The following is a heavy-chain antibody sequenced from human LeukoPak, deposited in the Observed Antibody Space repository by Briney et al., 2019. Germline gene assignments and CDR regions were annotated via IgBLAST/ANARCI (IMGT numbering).Heavy chain of an antibody. CDR1: GFTFSSYE. J-gene: IGHJ4*02. D-gene: IGHD4-17*01. CDR3: ARETDGDYIIDS. Sequence: GGSLRLSCAASGFTFSSYEMNWVRQAPGKGLEWVSYISSSNTIYYADSVKGRFTISRDNAKNSLYLQMNSLRAEDTALYYCARETDGDYIIDSWGQGTLVTVSS. CDR2: ISSSNTI. V-gene: IGHV3-48*03.